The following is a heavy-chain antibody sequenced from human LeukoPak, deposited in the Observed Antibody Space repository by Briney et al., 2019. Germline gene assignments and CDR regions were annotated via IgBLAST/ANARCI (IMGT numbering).Heavy chain of an antibody. J-gene: IGHJ4*02. CDR2: IYYSGST. Sequence: SETLSPTCTVSGGSISSSSYYWGWIRQPPGKGLEWIGSIYYSGSTYYNPSLKSRVTISVDTSKNQFSLKLSSVTAADTAVYYCALGPYSYGNFDYWGQGTLVTVSS. CDR3: ALGPYSYGNFDY. D-gene: IGHD5-18*01. V-gene: IGHV4-39*07. CDR1: GGSISSSSYY.